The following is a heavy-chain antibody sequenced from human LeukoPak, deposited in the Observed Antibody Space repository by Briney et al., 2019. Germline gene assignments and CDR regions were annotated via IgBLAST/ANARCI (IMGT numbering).Heavy chain of an antibody. Sequence: GSSVKVSRKASGGTFSSYAISWVRQAPGQGLEWMGRIIPILGIANYAQKFQGRVTITADKSTSTAYMELSSLRSEDTAVYYCARDSLSGSNYVGWGTYYFDYWGQGTLVTVSS. J-gene: IGHJ4*02. D-gene: IGHD4-11*01. CDR1: GGTFSSYA. CDR2: IIPILGIA. CDR3: ARDSLSGSNYVGWGTYYFDY. V-gene: IGHV1-69*04.